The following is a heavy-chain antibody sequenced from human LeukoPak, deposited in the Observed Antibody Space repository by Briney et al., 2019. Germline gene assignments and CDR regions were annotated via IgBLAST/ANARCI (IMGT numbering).Heavy chain of an antibody. J-gene: IGHJ4*02. V-gene: IGHV3-30*02. Sequence: GGSLRLSCAASGLTFTFSTSGMHWVRQAPGKGLEWVAFIQYDDSEKTYADSVKGRCTTSRDNSKNTVYLQMNSLRAEDTAVYYCAREGGTDEIGEFDYWGQGTLVTVSS. CDR1: GLTFTFSTSG. D-gene: IGHD1-7*01. CDR2: IQYDDSEK. CDR3: AREGGTDEIGEFDY.